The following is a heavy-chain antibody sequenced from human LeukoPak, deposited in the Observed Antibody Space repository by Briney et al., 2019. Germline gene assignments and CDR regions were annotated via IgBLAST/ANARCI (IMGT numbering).Heavy chain of an antibody. CDR3: AKDRVRDNGWDIDY. D-gene: IGHD6-19*01. Sequence: GGSLRLSCAASGFTFSSSAMSWVRQAPGKGLYWVSAISGSGTGTYYADSVKGRFTISRDNSKNTLYLQMNSLRAEDTGVYYCAKDRVRDNGWDIDYWGQGTLVTVSS. V-gene: IGHV3-23*01. CDR1: GFTFSSSA. J-gene: IGHJ4*02. CDR2: ISGSGTGT.